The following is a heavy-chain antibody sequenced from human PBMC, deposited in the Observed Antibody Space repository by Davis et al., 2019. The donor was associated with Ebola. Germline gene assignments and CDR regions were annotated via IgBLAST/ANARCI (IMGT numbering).Heavy chain of an antibody. CDR1: GFIFGDHY. J-gene: IGHJ3*02. CDR2: ISDDGDTK. D-gene: IGHD3-3*01. CDR3: ARILNGHDLWDGFDI. V-gene: IGHV3-11*01. Sequence: GGSLRLSCAASGFIFGDHYMSWIRQAPGKGLEWVSYISDDGDTKSYANSVKGRFTISRDNAKKPLYLHLNSLGAADTAVYYCARILNGHDLWDGFDICGQGTMVTVSS.